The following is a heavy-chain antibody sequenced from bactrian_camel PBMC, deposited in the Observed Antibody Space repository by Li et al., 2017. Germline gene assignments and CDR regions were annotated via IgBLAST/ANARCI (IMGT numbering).Heavy chain of an antibody. Sequence: HVQLVESGGGSVQAGGSLRLSCLALYFPYDTNNRMGWFRQVPGKEREGVAFIQPFSDAKYYADSVKGRFTISQDPTKNAVYPQMDSLTPEDTAMYYCAAGSSRGVPFRERGYPYWGQGTQVTVS. CDR1: YFPYDTNNR. J-gene: IGHJ4*01. V-gene: IGHV3S60*01. CDR3: AAGSSRGVPFRERGYPY. CDR2: IQPFSDAK. D-gene: IGHD3*01.